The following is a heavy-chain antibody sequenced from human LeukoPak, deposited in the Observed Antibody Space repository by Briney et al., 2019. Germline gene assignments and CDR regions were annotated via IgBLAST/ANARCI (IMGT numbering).Heavy chain of an antibody. D-gene: IGHD3-10*01. V-gene: IGHV4-31*03. CDR3: GRAYGRGSIWFDP. Sequence: SQTLSLTCTVSGGSISSGGYYWSWIRQHPGKGLEWIGYIYYSGSTSYNPSLKSRVTISVDTSKKQFSLKLSSVTAADTAVYYCGRAYGRGSIWFDPWGQGTLVTVSS. CDR2: IYYSGST. CDR1: GGSISSGGYY. J-gene: IGHJ5*02.